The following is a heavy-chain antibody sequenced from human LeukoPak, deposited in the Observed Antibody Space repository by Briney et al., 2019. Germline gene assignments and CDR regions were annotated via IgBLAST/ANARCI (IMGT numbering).Heavy chain of an antibody. D-gene: IGHD2-2*01. CDR1: EFTFINYA. J-gene: IGHJ4*02. CDR3: AKRSGHCSTINCYQSTDY. V-gene: IGHV3-23*01. CDR2: ISGSGGGT. Sequence: SGGSLRLSCAASEFTFINYALCRVRQAPGTGLEWVSTISGSGGGTYYADSVKGRFTISRDNSKNTLYLQMNSLRAEDTALYYCAKRSGHCSTINCYQSTDYWGQGTLATVSS.